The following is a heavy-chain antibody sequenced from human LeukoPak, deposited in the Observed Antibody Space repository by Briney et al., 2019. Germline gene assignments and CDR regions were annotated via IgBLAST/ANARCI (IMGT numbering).Heavy chain of an antibody. Sequence: GESLKISCKGSGYSFTGYWIAWVRQMPGKGLEWMGIIYPDDSDTTYSPSFQNQVTISADKSIGTAYLQWSSLKASDTAMYYCARKKVLWGSNWFDPWGQGTLVTVSS. CDR3: ARKKVLWGSNWFDP. V-gene: IGHV5-51*01. CDR1: GYSFTGYW. CDR2: IYPDDSDT. J-gene: IGHJ5*02. D-gene: IGHD3-10*01.